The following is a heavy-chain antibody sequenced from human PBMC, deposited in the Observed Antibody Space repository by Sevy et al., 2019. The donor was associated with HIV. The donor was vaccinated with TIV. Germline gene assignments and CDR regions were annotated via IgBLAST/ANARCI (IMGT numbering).Heavy chain of an antibody. J-gene: IGHJ1*01. D-gene: IGHD6-13*01. CDR2: INPNSGGT. CDR1: GYTFTGYY. Sequence: ASVKVSCKASGYTFTGYYMHWVRQAPGQGLEWMGWINPNSGGTNYAQKFQGRVTMTRDTSISTAYMELSRLRSDDTAVYYCARDFQRSAADGNPGYFQHWGQGTLVTVSS. V-gene: IGHV1-2*02. CDR3: ARDFQRSAADGNPGYFQH.